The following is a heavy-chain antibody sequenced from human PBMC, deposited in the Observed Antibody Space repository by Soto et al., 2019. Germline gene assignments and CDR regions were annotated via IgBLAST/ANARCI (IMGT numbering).Heavy chain of an antibody. Sequence: SETLSLTCTVSGDSIMRDSYYWSWIRQHPGKGLEWIGYIYYSGSTSYNPSLKSRVTISVDTSNNQFSLKLNSVTAADTAVYYCARGVIHWGQGTLVTVSS. CDR1: GDSIMRDSYY. J-gene: IGHJ4*02. D-gene: IGHD3-16*02. CDR2: IYYSGST. V-gene: IGHV4-31*03. CDR3: ARGVIH.